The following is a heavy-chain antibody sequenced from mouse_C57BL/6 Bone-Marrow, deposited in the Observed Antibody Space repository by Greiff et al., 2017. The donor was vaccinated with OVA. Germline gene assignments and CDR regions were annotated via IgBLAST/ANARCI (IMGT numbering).Heavy chain of an antibody. CDR1: GFTFSSYA. J-gene: IGHJ4*01. CDR2: ISSGGDYI. CDR3: TRLLDAMDY. D-gene: IGHD2-1*01. Sequence: EVKLLESGEGLVKPGGSLKLSCAASGFTFSSYAMSWVRQTPEKRLEWVAYISSGGDYIYYADTVKGRFTNSRDNARNTLYLQMSNLKSEDTAIYYYTRLLDAMDYWGQGTSVTVSS. V-gene: IGHV5-9-1*02.